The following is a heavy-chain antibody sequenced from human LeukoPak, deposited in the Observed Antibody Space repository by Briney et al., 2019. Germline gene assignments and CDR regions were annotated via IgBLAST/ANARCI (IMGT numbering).Heavy chain of an antibody. V-gene: IGHV1-24*01. CDR3: ATAVGATSTPFDY. D-gene: IGHD1-26*01. Sequence: GASVKVSCKVSGYTLTELSMHWVRQAPGKGLEWMGGFDPEDDETIYARKFQGRVTMTEDTSTDTAYMELSSLRSEDTAVYYCATAVGATSTPFDYWGQGTLVTVS. CDR2: FDPEDDET. CDR1: GYTLTELS. J-gene: IGHJ4*02.